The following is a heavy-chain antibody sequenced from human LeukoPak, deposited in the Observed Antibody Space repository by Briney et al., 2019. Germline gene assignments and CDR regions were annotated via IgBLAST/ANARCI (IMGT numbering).Heavy chain of an antibody. CDR1: GLTFSSSA. Sequence: GGSLRLSCAASGLTFSSSAMSWVRQAPGKGLEWVSSISGSGYVTYYADSVKGRFTLSRDNFENTLYLRMNSLRAEDTAVYYCAVNGGSWYDYWGQGTLVTVSS. J-gene: IGHJ4*02. D-gene: IGHD6-13*01. CDR3: AVNGGSWYDY. CDR2: ISGSGYVT. V-gene: IGHV3-23*01.